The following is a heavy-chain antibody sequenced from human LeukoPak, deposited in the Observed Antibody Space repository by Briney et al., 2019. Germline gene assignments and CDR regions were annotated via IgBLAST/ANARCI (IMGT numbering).Heavy chain of an antibody. CDR1: GFSFRIYA. CDR3: AKDWVYSANGRTFDI. D-gene: IGHD4-11*01. Sequence: GGSLRLSCAASGFSFRIYAMSWVRQAPGKGLEWICAISDTGSSTYYADSVKGRFTFSRDNSKNTLSLQMNSLRVEDTAVYYCAKDWVYSANGRTFDIWGQGTMVTVSS. CDR2: ISDTGSST. J-gene: IGHJ3*02. V-gene: IGHV3-23*01.